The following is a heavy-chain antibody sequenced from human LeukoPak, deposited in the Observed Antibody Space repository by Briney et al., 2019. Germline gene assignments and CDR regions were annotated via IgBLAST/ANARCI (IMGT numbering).Heavy chain of an antibody. CDR3: ARAIDYGGNSILIDY. Sequence: PSETLSLTCTVSGGSISSYYWSWIRQPPGKGLEWIGYIYYSGNTNYNPSLKSRLTISVDTSKNQFSLKLSSVTAADTAVYYCARAIDYGGNSILIDYWGQGTLVTVSS. J-gene: IGHJ4*02. CDR1: GGSISSYY. D-gene: IGHD4-23*01. V-gene: IGHV4-59*01. CDR2: IYYSGNT.